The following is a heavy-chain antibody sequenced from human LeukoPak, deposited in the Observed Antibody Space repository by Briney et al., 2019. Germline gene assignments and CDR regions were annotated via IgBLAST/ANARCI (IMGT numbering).Heavy chain of an antibody. V-gene: IGHV4-34*01. D-gene: IGHD2-2*02. CDR3: ARGRRGIVVVPAAIRFDY. Sequence: SETLSLTCAVYGGSFSGYYWSWIRQPPGKGLEWIGEINHSGSTNYNPSLKSRVTISVDTPKNQFTLKLSSVTAADTAVYYCARGRRGIVVVPAAIRFDYWGQGTLFTVSS. CDR1: GGSFSGYY. J-gene: IGHJ4*02. CDR2: INHSGST.